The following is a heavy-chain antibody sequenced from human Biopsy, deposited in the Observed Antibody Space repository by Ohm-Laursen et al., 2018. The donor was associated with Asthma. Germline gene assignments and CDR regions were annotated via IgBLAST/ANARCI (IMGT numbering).Heavy chain of an antibody. J-gene: IGHJ6*02. V-gene: IGHV4-39*01. CDR2: ISYGGKT. Sequence: GTLSLTCTVSGGSMTPTSHYWDWIRQAPGKGLEWIGYISYGGKTSYNPSLKNRVTISSHTSKNQFSLRLTSVTAADTAVYFCARRITIFGVVQKDHGMDAWGQGTTVIVSS. CDR1: GGSMTPTSHY. CDR3: ARRITIFGVVQKDHGMDA. D-gene: IGHD3-3*01.